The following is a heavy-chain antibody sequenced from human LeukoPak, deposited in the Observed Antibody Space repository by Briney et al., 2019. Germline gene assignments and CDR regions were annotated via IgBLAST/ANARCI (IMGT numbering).Heavy chain of an antibody. J-gene: IGHJ4*02. D-gene: IGHD3-3*01. CDR2: IYYSGST. Sequence: SETLSLTCTVSGGSISSSSYYWGWIRQPPGKGLEWIGSIYYSGSTYYNPSLKSRVTISVDTSKNQFSLKLSSVTAADTAVYYCARKDDFWSGTATFDYWGQGTLVTVSS. V-gene: IGHV4-39*07. CDR3: ARKDDFWSGTATFDY. CDR1: GGSISSSSYY.